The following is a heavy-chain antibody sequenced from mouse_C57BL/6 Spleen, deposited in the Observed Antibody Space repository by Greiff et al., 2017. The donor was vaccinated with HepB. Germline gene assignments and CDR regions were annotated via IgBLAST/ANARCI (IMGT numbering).Heavy chain of an antibody. Sequence: EVKLMESGGGLVKPGGSLKLSCAASGFTFSDYGIPWVRQAPEKGLEWVAYISSGSSTIYYADTVKGRFTISRDNATNTLFLQMSSLRSEDTAMYYCVSGGTGFYYYAMDGWSQGTSVTVSS. CDR1: GFTFSDYG. J-gene: IGHJ4*01. D-gene: IGHD3-3*01. CDR2: ISSGSSTI. CDR3: VSGGTGFYYYAMDG. V-gene: IGHV5-17*01.